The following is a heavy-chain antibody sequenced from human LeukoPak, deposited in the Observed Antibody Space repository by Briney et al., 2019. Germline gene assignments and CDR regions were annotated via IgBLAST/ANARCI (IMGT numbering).Heavy chain of an antibody. D-gene: IGHD3-22*01. CDR2: ISWNSGRI. J-gene: IGHJ4*02. CDR1: GFTFSDYA. Sequence: GGSLRLSCTASGFTFSDYAMHWVRQPPGKGLEWVSGISWNSGRIGYADSVKGRFTVSRDNAKNSLYLQVNSLRAEDTAFFYCAKDISRYYDSSGYYYAGLDYWGQGTLVTVSS. V-gene: IGHV3-9*01. CDR3: AKDISRYYDSSGYYYAGLDY.